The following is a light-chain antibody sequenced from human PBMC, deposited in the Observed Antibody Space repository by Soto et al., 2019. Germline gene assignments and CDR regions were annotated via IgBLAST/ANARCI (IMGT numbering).Light chain of an antibody. CDR2: SAS. CDR1: QNIRDF. J-gene: IGKJ1*01. Sequence: DIQMTQSASSLSASLGDRVSIPCRASQNIRDFLNWYQQKPGKAPELLIFSASSLQNGVPSRFSGSGSGTDFTLTIGSLQREDFVTCFCQQTYSTAPAFVEGTMVEI. CDR3: QQTYSTAPA. V-gene: IGKV1-39*01.